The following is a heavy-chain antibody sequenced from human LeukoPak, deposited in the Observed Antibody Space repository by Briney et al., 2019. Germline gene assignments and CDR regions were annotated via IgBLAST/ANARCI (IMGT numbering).Heavy chain of an antibody. CDR3: ARESRRGLSITYYYGMDV. CDR1: GFTFSSYE. Sequence: GGSLRLSCAASGFTFSSYEMNWVRQAPGKGLEGVSYISSSGSTIYYADSVKGRFTISRDNAKNSLCLQMNSLRAEDTAVYYCARESRRGLSITYYYGMDVWGKGTTVTVSS. D-gene: IGHD2-21*01. J-gene: IGHJ6*04. CDR2: ISSSGSTI. V-gene: IGHV3-48*03.